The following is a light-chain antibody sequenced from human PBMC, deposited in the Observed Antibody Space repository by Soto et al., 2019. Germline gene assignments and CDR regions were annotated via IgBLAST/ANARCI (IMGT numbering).Light chain of an antibody. Sequence: ELVMTQASATLSVTPGARATLCGRASQSVSSYLAWYQQKPGQAPRLLIYDASNRATGIPARFSGSGSGTDVTLTISSLEPEDVAVDYCQQRSNWPIPFGQGTRVEIK. CDR1: QSVSSY. V-gene: IGKV3-11*01. CDR3: QQRSNWPIP. J-gene: IGKJ5*01. CDR2: DAS.